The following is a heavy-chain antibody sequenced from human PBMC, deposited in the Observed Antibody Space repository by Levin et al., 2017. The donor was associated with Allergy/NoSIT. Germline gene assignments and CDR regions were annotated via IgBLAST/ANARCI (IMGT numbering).Heavy chain of an antibody. V-gene: IGHV4-39*07. CDR2: IYYTGAT. Sequence: ESLKISCAVSGGSISSGTYYWAWIRQPPGKGLEWIGSIYYTGATYYSPSLNSRVTISVDTSKNRFSLNLNSVTAAATAVYYCASGDYDSSAEHWRFDPWGQGTLGTVSS. D-gene: IGHD3-22*01. CDR3: ASGDYDSSAEHWRFDP. CDR1: GGSISSGTYY. J-gene: IGHJ5*02.